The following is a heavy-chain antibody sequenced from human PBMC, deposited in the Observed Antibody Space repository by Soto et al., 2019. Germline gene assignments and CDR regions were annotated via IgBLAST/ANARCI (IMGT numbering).Heavy chain of an antibody. Sequence: SLRLSCAASGFTFSSYAMSWVRQAPGKGLEWVSAISGSGGSTYYADSVKGRFTISRDNSKNTLYLQMNSLRAEDTAVYYCAKLPEYYYDSSGYDKWGQGTLVTVSS. J-gene: IGHJ4*02. V-gene: IGHV3-23*01. CDR1: GFTFSSYA. CDR3: AKLPEYYYDSSGYDK. CDR2: ISGSGGST. D-gene: IGHD3-22*01.